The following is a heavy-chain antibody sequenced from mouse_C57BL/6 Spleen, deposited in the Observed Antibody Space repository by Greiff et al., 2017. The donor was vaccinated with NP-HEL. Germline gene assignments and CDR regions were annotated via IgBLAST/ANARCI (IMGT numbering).Heavy chain of an antibody. Sequence: EVMLVESGEGLVKPGGSLKLSCAASGFTFSSYAMSWVRQTPEKRLEWVAYISSGGDYIYYADTVKGRFTISRDNARNTLYLQMSSLKSEDTARYYCTRDGTGQATWWFAYWDQGTRVTVSA. CDR3: TRDGTGQATWWFAY. CDR1: GFTFSSYA. CDR2: ISSGGDYI. V-gene: IGHV5-9-1*02. J-gene: IGHJ3*01. D-gene: IGHD3-2*02.